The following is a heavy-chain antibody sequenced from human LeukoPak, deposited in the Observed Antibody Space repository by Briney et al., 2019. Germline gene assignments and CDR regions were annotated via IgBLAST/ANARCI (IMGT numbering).Heavy chain of an antibody. J-gene: IGHJ4*02. V-gene: IGHV4-59*08. CDR2: IYYSGST. CDR1: GGSISSYY. CDR3: ARHEGSSWLAY. Sequence: PSETLSLICAVYGGSISSYYWSWIRQPPGKGLEWIGYIYYSGSTNYNPSLKSRVTISVDTSKNQFSLKLSSVTAADTAVYYCARHEGSSWLAYWGQGTLVTVSS. D-gene: IGHD6-13*01.